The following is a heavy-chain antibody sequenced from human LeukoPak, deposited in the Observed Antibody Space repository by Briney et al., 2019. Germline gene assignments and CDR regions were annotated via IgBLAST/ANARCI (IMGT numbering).Heavy chain of an antibody. Sequence: GGSLRLSCAASGFTFSNYWMSWVRQAPGKGLEWVANIKQDGSEKYYVDSVKGRFTISRDNAKNSLYLQMNSLRAEDTAVYYCARVFGYSYGYDYFDYWGQGTLVTVSS. CDR2: IKQDGSEK. CDR1: GFTFSNYW. V-gene: IGHV3-7*01. D-gene: IGHD5-18*01. CDR3: ARVFGYSYGYDYFDY. J-gene: IGHJ4*02.